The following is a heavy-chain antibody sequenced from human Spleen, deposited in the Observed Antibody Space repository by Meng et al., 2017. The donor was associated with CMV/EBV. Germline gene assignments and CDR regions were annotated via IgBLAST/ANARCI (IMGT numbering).Heavy chain of an antibody. CDR1: GYTFTGYY. CDR2: INPNSGGT. J-gene: IGHJ6*02. V-gene: IGHV1-2*02. CDR3: ARVKRYCTGGTCSSTGYYGMDV. Sequence: ASVKVSCKASGYTFTGYYMHWVRQAPGQGLEWMGWINPNSGGTNYAQKFQGRITMTGDTSITTAYMELSRLRSDDMAVYHCARVKRYCTGGTCSSTGYYGMDVWGQGTTVTV. D-gene: IGHD2-15*01.